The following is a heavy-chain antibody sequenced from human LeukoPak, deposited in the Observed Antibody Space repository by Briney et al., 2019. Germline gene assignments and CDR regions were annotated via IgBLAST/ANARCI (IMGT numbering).Heavy chain of an antibody. CDR2: ISSSSSTI. Sequence: QPGGSLRLSCAASGFTFSSYSMNWVRQAPGKGLEWVSYISSSSSTIYYADSVKGRFTISRDNAKNSLYLQMNSLRAEDTAVYYCARGLRGYYYDSPDAEYFQHWGQGTLVTVSS. D-gene: IGHD3-22*01. CDR3: ARGLRGYYYDSPDAEYFQH. J-gene: IGHJ1*01. CDR1: GFTFSSYS. V-gene: IGHV3-48*04.